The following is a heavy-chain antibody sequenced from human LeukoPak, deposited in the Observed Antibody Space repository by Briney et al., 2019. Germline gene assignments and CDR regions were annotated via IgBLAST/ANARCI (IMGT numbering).Heavy chain of an antibody. D-gene: IGHD3-16*02. CDR2: IYYSGST. V-gene: IGHV4-59*08. Sequence: PSETLSLTCTVSGGSISSYYWSWIRQPPGKGLEWIGYIYYSGSTNYNPSLKSRVTISVDTSKNQFSLKLSSVTAADTAVYYCARGGGGIPDYWGQGTLVTVSS. J-gene: IGHJ4*02. CDR1: GGSISSYY. CDR3: ARGGGGIPDY.